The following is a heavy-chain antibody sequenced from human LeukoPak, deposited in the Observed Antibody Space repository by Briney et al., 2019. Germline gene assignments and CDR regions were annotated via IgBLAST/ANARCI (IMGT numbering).Heavy chain of an antibody. CDR2: INPSGGST. D-gene: IGHD6-13*01. J-gene: IGHJ4*02. CDR3: ARSSSSWDLFDY. Sequence: ASVKVSCKASGYTFTSYYMHWVRQAPGQGLEWMGIINPSGGSTSYAQKFQGRVTMTRDTSTSTVYMELSSLRSEDTAAYYCARSSSSWDLFDYWGQGTLVTVSS. V-gene: IGHV1-46*01. CDR1: GYTFTSYY.